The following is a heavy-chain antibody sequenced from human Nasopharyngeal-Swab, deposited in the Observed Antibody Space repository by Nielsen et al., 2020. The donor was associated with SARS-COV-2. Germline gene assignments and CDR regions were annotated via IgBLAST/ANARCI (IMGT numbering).Heavy chain of an antibody. CDR1: GFTFSSYD. D-gene: IGHD1-1*01. CDR3: ARSQGERRAGAFDI. CDR2: IGTAGDT. Sequence: GESLKISCAASGFTFSSYDMHWVRQATGKGLEWVSAIGTAGDTYYPGSVKGRFTISRENAKNSLYLQMNSLRAGDTAVYYCARSQGERRAGAFDIWGQGTMVTVSS. V-gene: IGHV3-13*01. J-gene: IGHJ3*02.